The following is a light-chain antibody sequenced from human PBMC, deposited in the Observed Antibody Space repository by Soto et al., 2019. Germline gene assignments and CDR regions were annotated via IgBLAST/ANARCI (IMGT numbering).Light chain of an antibody. CDR1: QSVSSSY. Sequence: EIVLTQSPGTLSLSPGERATLSCRASQSVSSSYFAWYQQKPGQAPRLLIYGASNRATGIPDRFSGSGSGTDFALTITRLEPEDFAVYYCQQYSSPREGFTFGPGTRVDIK. CDR3: QQYSSPREGFT. CDR2: GAS. V-gene: IGKV3-20*01. J-gene: IGKJ3*01.